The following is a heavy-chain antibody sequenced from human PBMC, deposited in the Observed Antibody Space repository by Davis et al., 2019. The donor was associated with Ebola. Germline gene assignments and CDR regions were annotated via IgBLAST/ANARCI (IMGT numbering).Heavy chain of an antibody. CDR2: IKSKTDAGTT. CDR3: TADVVPAATRGVNYYYYYMDV. D-gene: IGHD2-2*01. Sequence: GASLKISCAASGFNFSNGWMSWVRQAPGKGLEWIGRIKSKTDAGTTDYAAPVKGRFTISRDDSKNTLYLQMNSLKTEDTTVYYCTADVVPAATRGVNYYYYYMDVWGKGTTVTVSS. J-gene: IGHJ6*03. V-gene: IGHV3-15*01. CDR1: GFNFSNGW.